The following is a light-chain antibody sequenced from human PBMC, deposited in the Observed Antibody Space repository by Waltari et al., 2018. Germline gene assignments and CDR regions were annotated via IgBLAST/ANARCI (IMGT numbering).Light chain of an antibody. CDR3: SSQSSDAVVI. J-gene: IGLJ2*01. CDR1: SSDVGRHDS. V-gene: IGLV2-14*03. Sequence: QSALTQPASVSGSPGQSITISCTGSSSDVGRHDSVSWYQDHPGQAPKVIIYDVNNRPSGFSDRFSGSQSGNTASLTISGLQAEDEANYYCSSQSSDAVVIFGGGTKLTVL. CDR2: DVN.